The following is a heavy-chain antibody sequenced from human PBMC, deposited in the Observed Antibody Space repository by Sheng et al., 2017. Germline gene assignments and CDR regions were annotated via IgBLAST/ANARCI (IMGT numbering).Heavy chain of an antibody. D-gene: IGHD2-8*01. CDR3: ARDNIVLMVYASDWFDP. Sequence: QVQLQESGPGLVKPSETLSLTCTVSGGSISSYYWSWIRQPAGKGLEWIGRIYTSGSTNYNPSLKSRVTMSVDTSKNQFSLKLSSVTAADTAVYYCARDNIVLMVYASDWFDPWAREPWSPSPQ. J-gene: IGHJ5*02. CDR1: GGSISSYY. CDR2: IYTSGST. V-gene: IGHV4-4*07.